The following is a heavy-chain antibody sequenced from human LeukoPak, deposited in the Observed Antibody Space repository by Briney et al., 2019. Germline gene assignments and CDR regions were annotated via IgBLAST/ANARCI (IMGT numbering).Heavy chain of an antibody. CDR1: GGSISTYY. J-gene: IGHJ3*02. CDR2: IDYSAST. D-gene: IGHD1-26*01. V-gene: IGHV4-59*01. CDR3: ARDSRRELLHAFDI. Sequence: PSETLSLTCTVSGGSISTYYWSWIRQPPGKGLEWIAYIDYSASTNYNPSLKSRVTISVDTSKNQSSLKLSSVTAADTAVYYCARDSRRELLHAFDIWGQGTMVTVSS.